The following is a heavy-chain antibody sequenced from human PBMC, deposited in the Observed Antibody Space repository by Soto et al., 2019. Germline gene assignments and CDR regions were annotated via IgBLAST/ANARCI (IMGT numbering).Heavy chain of an antibody. CDR1: GYTFTGYY. Sequence: GASVKVSCKASGYTFTGYYMHWVRQAPGQGLEWMGWINPNSGGTNYAQKFQGRVTMTRDTSISTAYMELSRLRSDDTALYYCARGFGVAPREWFDPWGQGTLVTVSS. V-gene: IGHV1-2*02. D-gene: IGHD3-3*01. CDR2: INPNSGGT. J-gene: IGHJ5*02. CDR3: ARGFGVAPREWFDP.